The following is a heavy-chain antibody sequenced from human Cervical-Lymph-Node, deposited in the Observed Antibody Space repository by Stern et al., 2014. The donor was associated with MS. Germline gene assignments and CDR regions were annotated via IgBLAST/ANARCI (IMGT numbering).Heavy chain of an antibody. CDR1: GYTFTSYG. V-gene: IGHV1-18*01. J-gene: IGHJ3*02. CDR3: ARDAPAVKYSSGWFKGHDAFDI. CDR2: ITAYNGNT. Sequence: QVQLVQSGAEVKKPGASVKVSCKASGYTFTSYGISWVRQAPGQGLEWMGWITAYNGNTNYAQKLQGRVTMTTDTSTSTAYMELRSLRSDDTAVYYCARDAPAVKYSSGWFKGHDAFDIWGQGTMVTVSS. D-gene: IGHD6-19*01.